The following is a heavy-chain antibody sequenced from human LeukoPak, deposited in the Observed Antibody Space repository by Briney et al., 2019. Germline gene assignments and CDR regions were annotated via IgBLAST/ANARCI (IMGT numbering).Heavy chain of an antibody. D-gene: IGHD2-2*01. J-gene: IGHJ4*02. CDR2: IYYSGST. CDR1: GGSISSSSYY. CDR3: ARHLTSGYCSSTSCSPAYGSGSYLDY. V-gene: IGHV4-39*01. Sequence: SETLSLTCTVSGGSISSSSYYWGWIRQPPGKGLEWIGSIYYSGSTYYNPPLKSRVTISVDTSKNQFSLKLSSVTAADTAVYYCARHLTSGYCSSTSCSPAYGSGSYLDYWGQGTLVTVSS.